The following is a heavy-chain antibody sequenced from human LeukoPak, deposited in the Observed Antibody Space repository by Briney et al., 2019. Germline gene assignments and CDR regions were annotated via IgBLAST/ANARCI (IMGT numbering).Heavy chain of an antibody. CDR3: ARGLDGDYEAAGYYFDY. Sequence: SETLSLTCTVSGGSISSYYWSWIRQPPGKGLEWIGYIYYSGSTNYNPSLKSRVTIPVDTSKNQFSLKLSSVTAADTAVYYCARGLDGDYEAAGYYFDYWGQGTLVTVSS. CDR2: IYYSGST. CDR1: GGSISSYY. J-gene: IGHJ4*02. D-gene: IGHD4-17*01. V-gene: IGHV4-59*01.